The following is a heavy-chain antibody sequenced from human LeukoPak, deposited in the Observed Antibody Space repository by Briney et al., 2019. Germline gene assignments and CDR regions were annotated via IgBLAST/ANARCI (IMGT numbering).Heavy chain of an antibody. CDR3: AKDRRYDFWSAADASDV. CDR1: GFTVSSNY. Sequence: GGSLRLSCAASGFTVSSNYMTWVRQAPGKGLKWVSVIYSGGSTYYEDSVKGRFTTSRDNSKNTLYLQMNSLRAADTAVYYCAKDRRYDFWSAADASDVWGQGTMVTVSS. D-gene: IGHD3-3*01. J-gene: IGHJ3*01. CDR2: IYSGGST. V-gene: IGHV3-66*01.